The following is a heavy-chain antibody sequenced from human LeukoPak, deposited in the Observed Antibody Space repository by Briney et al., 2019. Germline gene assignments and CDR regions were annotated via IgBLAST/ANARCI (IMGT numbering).Heavy chain of an antibody. CDR1: GFSSNSYW. CDR2: INGDGSSI. CDR3: ARGRGPYGWFDP. J-gene: IGHJ5*02. D-gene: IGHD3-10*01. V-gene: IGHV3-74*01. Sequence: GGSLRLPCAASGFSSNSYWMHWARQAPGKGLVWVARINGDGSSINYADSVKGRSTISRDNAKNTLYLQMNSLRVEDTAVYYCARGRGPYGWFDPWGQGTQVTVSS.